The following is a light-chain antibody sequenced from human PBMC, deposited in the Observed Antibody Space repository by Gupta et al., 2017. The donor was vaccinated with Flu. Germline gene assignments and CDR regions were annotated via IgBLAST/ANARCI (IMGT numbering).Light chain of an antibody. Sequence: DIQLTQSPSPLSASLGDRVTIPCRTSQSVDTYLNWYQHRAGEAPRLLIYNAINLQRGVPSRFSGSGFQTEFTRTISTLQPEDVATYYGQNCSMLSFGQGTKV. CDR1: QSVDTY. CDR2: NAI. CDR3: QNCSMLS. J-gene: IGKJ1*01. V-gene: IGKV1-39*01.